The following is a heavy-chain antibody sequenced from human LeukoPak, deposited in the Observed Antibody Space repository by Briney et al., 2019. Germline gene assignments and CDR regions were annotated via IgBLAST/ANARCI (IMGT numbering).Heavy chain of an antibody. Sequence: SVKVSCKASGGTFSSYAITWVRQAPGQGLEWMGRIIPIFGTANYAQKFQGRVTITTDESTSTAYMELSSLRSEDAAVYYCARGLEPYYAYYMDVWGKGTTVTVSS. V-gene: IGHV1-69*05. D-gene: IGHD1-1*01. CDR3: ARGLEPYYAYYMDV. CDR1: GGTFSSYA. J-gene: IGHJ6*03. CDR2: IIPIFGTA.